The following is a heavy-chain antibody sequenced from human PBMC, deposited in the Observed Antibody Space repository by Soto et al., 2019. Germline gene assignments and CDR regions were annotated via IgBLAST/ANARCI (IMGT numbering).Heavy chain of an antibody. J-gene: IGHJ3*02. V-gene: IGHV3-30*04. CDR3: ARGERHAFDI. D-gene: IGHD1-26*01. CDR1: GFTFSSYA. CDR2: ISYDGSNK. Sequence: GGSLRLSCAASGFTFSSYAMHWVRQAPGKGLEWVAVISYDGSNKYYADSVKGRFTISRDNSKNTLYLQMNSLRAADTAVYYCARGERHAFDIWGQGTMVTVS.